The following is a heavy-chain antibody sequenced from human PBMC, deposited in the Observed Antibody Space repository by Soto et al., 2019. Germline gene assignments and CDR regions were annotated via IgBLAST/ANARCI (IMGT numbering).Heavy chain of an antibody. Sequence: SETLSLTCAVSGGSISSNNWWSWVRQPPGKGLEWIGEIYHSGSTKYHPSLQSRVTISVDKSKNQFSLKLSSVTAADTAVYYCAGTGGVNYWGQGTLVTVSS. CDR3: AGTGGVNY. CDR2: IYHSGST. J-gene: IGHJ4*02. D-gene: IGHD2-8*02. CDR1: GGSISSNNW. V-gene: IGHV4-4*02.